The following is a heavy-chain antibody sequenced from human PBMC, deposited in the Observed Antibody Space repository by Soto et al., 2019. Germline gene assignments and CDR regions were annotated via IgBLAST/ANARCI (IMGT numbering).Heavy chain of an antibody. Sequence: QVQLQESGPGLVKPSQTLSLTCTVSGGSISSGDYYWSWIRQPPGKGLEWIGYIYYSGSTYYNPSPKSRVTRSVDTSKNQFSLKLSSVTAADTAVYYCARGNRWLQTYFDYWGQGTLVTVSS. J-gene: IGHJ4*02. CDR2: IYYSGST. CDR3: ARGNRWLQTYFDY. CDR1: GGSISSGDYY. D-gene: IGHD5-12*01. V-gene: IGHV4-30-4*01.